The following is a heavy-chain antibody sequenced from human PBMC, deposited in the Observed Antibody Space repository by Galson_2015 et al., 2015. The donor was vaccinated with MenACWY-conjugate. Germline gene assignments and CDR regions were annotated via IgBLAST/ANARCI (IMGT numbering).Heavy chain of an antibody. CDR3: TRVNPPSGEYYDAFDI. Sequence: SLRLSCAASGFIYSDSGMHWVRQASGKGLEWVGRITSKGNGYATEYGAAVKGRFTVSRDDSKNTAYLQMNSLKTEDTAVYYCTRVNPPSGEYYDAFDIWGQGTMVTVSS. D-gene: IGHD2/OR15-2a*01. CDR1: GFIYSDSG. CDR2: ITSKGNGYAT. V-gene: IGHV3-73*01. J-gene: IGHJ3*02.